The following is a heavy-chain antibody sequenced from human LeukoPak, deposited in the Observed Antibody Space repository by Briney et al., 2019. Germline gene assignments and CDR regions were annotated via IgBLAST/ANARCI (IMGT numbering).Heavy chain of an antibody. CDR3: ARDYYDILTGYYHNWFDP. Sequence: NPGGSLRLSCAASGFTFSDYYMSWIRQAPGKGLEWVSYISSSGSTIYYADSVKGRFTISRDNAKNSLYLQMNSLRAEDTAVYYCARDYYDILTGYYHNWFDPWGQGTLVTVSS. D-gene: IGHD3-9*01. J-gene: IGHJ5*02. CDR1: GFTFSDYY. CDR2: ISSSGSTI. V-gene: IGHV3-11*01.